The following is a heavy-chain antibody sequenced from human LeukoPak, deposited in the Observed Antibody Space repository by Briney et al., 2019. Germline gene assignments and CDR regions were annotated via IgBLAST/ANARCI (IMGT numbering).Heavy chain of an antibody. CDR3: ARSIRGYSSGWYYFDP. V-gene: IGHV4-38-2*02. D-gene: IGHD6-19*01. CDR2: FYDSGNT. Sequence: SETLSLTCTVSGYSISSGYYWGWIRQPPGKGLEWIGSFYDSGNTYYNPSLKGRVTISVDTSKNQFSLKLSSVTAADTAVYYCARSIRGYSSGWYYFDPWGQGTLVTVSS. CDR1: GYSISSGYY. J-gene: IGHJ5*02.